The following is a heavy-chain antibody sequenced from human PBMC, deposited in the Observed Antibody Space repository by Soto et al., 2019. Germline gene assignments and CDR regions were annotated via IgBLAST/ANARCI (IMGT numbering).Heavy chain of an antibody. CDR2: ITPFSGDV. CDR1: GNTFTYRY. J-gene: IGHJ4*02. D-gene: IGHD1-26*01. CDR3: ASGGAGSGPFTWELPDH. Sequence: QMQLVQSGAEVKKTGSTVTVSCKALGNTFTYRYLHWVRQAPGQALEWMGCITPFSGDVHYAQKFQERATITRDRSINTAYMRMSSLRSEDTAMYYCASGGAGSGPFTWELPDHWGQGTLVTVSS. V-gene: IGHV1-45*02.